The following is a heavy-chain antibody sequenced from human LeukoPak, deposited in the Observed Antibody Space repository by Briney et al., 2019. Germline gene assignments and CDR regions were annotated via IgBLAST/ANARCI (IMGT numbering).Heavy chain of an antibody. Sequence: GGSLRLSCAASGFTFSDSYMSWIRQAPGKGLEWVSYISGSSTFTNFADSVRGRFTISRDNAKNSLYLQMNGLRAEDTAVYYGARGRELLGWYFDLWGRGTLVTVSS. CDR2: ISGSSTFT. CDR3: ARGRELLGWYFDL. J-gene: IGHJ2*01. CDR1: GFTFSDSY. V-gene: IGHV3-11*05. D-gene: IGHD1-7*01.